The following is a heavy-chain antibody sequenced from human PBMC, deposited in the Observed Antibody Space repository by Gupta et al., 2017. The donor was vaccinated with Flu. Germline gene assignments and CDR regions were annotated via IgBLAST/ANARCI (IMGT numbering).Heavy chain of an antibody. CDR1: GFTFDNSG. V-gene: IGHV3-20*01. CDR2: LNWSGGET. J-gene: IGHJ4*02. Sequence: SGFTFDNSGLDWGRQGPGKGLELVSGLNWSGGETAYADSVKGRFTISRDNNKNALYLQMNSLRSEDTALYHCVRVRSAGHVGDLKDWGQGTLVSVSS. CDR3: VRVRSAGHVGDLKD. D-gene: IGHD3-16*01.